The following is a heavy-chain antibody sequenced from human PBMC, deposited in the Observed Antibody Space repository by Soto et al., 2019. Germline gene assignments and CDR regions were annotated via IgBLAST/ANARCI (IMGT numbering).Heavy chain of an antibody. CDR1: GYSFTSYW. D-gene: IGHD4-17*01. V-gene: IGHV5-51*01. J-gene: IGHJ4*02. CDR2: IYPGDSDT. Sequence: GESLKISCKGSGYSFTSYWIGWVRQMPGKGLEWMGIIYPGDSDTRYSPSFQGQVTISADKSTSTAYLQWSSLKASDTAMYYCASGRTTVTTGYYFDYWGQGTLVTVSS. CDR3: ASGRTTVTTGYYFDY.